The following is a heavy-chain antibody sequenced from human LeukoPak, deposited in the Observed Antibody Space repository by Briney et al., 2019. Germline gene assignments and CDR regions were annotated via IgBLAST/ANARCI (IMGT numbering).Heavy chain of an antibody. V-gene: IGHV3-11*04. CDR3: ARDTLWVSAGSDY. J-gene: IGHJ4*02. D-gene: IGHD3-16*01. CDR2: ISSSGSTI. CDR1: GFTFSDYY. Sequence: GGSLRLSXAASGFTFSDYYMSWIRQAPGKGLEWVSYISSSGSTIYYADSVKGRFTISRDNAKNSLYLQMNSLRAEDTAVYYCARDTLWVSAGSDYWGQGTLVTVSS.